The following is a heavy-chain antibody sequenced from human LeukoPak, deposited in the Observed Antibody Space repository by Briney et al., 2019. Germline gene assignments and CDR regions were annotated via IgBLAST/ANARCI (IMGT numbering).Heavy chain of an antibody. D-gene: IGHD6-25*01. CDR1: GYDFSSYW. CDR3: ARYDSGGVEAAGSFDS. J-gene: IGHJ5*01. Sequence: GESLKISCKGSGYDFSSYWIAWVRQMPGKGLEWIGIIYAGDSETRYSPSFEGQVTFSVDKSTNTAYLQWSRLEASDTAMYYCARYDSGGVEAAGSFDSWGQGTLVTVSS. CDR2: IYAGDSET. V-gene: IGHV5-51*01.